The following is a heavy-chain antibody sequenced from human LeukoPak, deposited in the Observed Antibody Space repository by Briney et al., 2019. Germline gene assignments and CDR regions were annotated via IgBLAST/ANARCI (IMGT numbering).Heavy chain of an antibody. V-gene: IGHV3-30*04. D-gene: IGHD5-18*01. CDR3: VRAAGYSYGIFDY. CDR2: ISYDGSNK. J-gene: IGHJ4*02. CDR1: GFTFSSYA. Sequence: GGSLRLSCAASGFTFSSYAMHWVRQAPGKGLEWVAVISYDGSNKYYADSVKGRFTISRDNSKNTLYLQMNSLRVEDTAVYYCVRAAGYSYGIFDYWGQGTLVTVSS.